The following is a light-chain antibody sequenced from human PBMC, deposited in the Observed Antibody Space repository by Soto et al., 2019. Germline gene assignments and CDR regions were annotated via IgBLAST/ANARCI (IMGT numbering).Light chain of an antibody. CDR1: QSVSSNY. V-gene: IGKV3-20*01. J-gene: IGKJ4*01. CDR3: QQYGSSPPLT. CDR2: GAS. Sequence: EIVLRQSPGTLSLSPGERATLSCRASQSVSSNYLAWYQQKPGQAPRLLIYGASSRATGIPDRFSGSGSGTDFTLTISRLEPEDFVVYYCQQYGSSPPLTFGGGTKVDI.